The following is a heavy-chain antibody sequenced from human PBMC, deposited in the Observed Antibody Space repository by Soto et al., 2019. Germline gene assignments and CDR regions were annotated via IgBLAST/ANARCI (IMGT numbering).Heavy chain of an antibody. D-gene: IGHD6-13*01. CDR3: ANSSSSNFD. J-gene: IGHJ4*02. CDR2: ISGSGGST. V-gene: IGHV3-23*01. CDR1: GFTFSSYA. Sequence: EVQLLESGGGLVQPGGSLRLSCAASGFTFSSYAMSWVRQAPGKGLAWVSAISGSGGSTYYADSVKGRFTISRDNSKNTLYLQKNSLRAEDTDVYYCANSSSSNFDLGQGTLVTVSS.